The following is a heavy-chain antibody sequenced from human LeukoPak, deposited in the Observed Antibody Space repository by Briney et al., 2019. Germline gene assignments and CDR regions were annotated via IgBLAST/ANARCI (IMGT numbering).Heavy chain of an antibody. J-gene: IGHJ4*02. D-gene: IGHD1-14*01. CDR2: LSYDGSNK. CDR1: GFTFSNYA. V-gene: IGHV3-30*01. CDR3: ARDRTLDY. Sequence: HPGGSLRLSCAASGFTFSNYAMHWVRQAPGKGLEWVSVLSYDGSNKYYADSVKGRFIISIDNSKKTLYLQMNSLRHEDTAVYFCARDRTLDYWGQGTLVTVSS.